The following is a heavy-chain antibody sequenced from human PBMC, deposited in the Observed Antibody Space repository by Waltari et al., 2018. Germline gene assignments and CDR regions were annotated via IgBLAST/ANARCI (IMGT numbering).Heavy chain of an antibody. Sequence: QVQLLQWGAGLLKPSETLSLTCAVSGGSFSAYYWSWIRQPPGKGLEWIGEINHSGSTNYNPSLKSRVTMSVDTSKNQFSLKLSSVTAADTAVYFCASPGRWSSAFDIWGPGTTVTVSS. CDR1: GGSFSAYY. D-gene: IGHD1-1*01. V-gene: IGHV4-34*01. J-gene: IGHJ3*02. CDR3: ASPGRWSSAFDI. CDR2: INHSGST.